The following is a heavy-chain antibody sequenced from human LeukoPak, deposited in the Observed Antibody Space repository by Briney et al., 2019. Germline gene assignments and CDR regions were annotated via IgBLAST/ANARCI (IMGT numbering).Heavy chain of an antibody. CDR1: GYTFTSYY. D-gene: IGHD6-19*01. Sequence: ASVKVSCTASGYTFTSYYMHWVRQAPGQGLEWMGIINPSGGSTSYAQKFQGRVTMTRDTSTSTVYMELSSLRSEDTAVYYCARALSIAVAGTGYWGQGTLVTVST. CDR2: INPSGGST. V-gene: IGHV1-46*01. J-gene: IGHJ4*02. CDR3: ARALSIAVAGTGY.